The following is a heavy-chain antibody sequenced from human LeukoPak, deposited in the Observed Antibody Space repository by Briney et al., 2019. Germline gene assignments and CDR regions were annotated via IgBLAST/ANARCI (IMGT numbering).Heavy chain of an antibody. CDR2: IFGSGGSA. V-gene: IGHV3-23*01. CDR3: AKTTTGYSSGRYPAWPIDY. Sequence: TGGSLRLSCAASGFTFGSYAMYWVRQPPGKGLEWVSGIFGSGGSAHYADSVKGRFTISRDNSKNTVYLQMDSLRVEDTAIYYCAKTTTGYSSGRYPAWPIDYWGQGTLVTVSS. CDR1: GFTFGSYA. J-gene: IGHJ4*02. D-gene: IGHD2-15*01.